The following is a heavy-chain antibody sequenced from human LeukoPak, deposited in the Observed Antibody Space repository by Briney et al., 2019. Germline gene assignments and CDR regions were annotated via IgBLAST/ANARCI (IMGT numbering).Heavy chain of an antibody. CDR2: INHSGST. Sequence: SETLSLTCAVYGGSFSGYYWCWIRQPPGKGLEWIGEINHSGSTNYNPSLKSRVTISVDTSKNQFSLKLSSVTAADTAVYYCARAHYYGSGSYYNWFDPWGQGTLVTVSS. D-gene: IGHD3-10*01. J-gene: IGHJ5*02. V-gene: IGHV4-34*01. CDR1: GGSFSGYY. CDR3: ARAHYYGSGSYYNWFDP.